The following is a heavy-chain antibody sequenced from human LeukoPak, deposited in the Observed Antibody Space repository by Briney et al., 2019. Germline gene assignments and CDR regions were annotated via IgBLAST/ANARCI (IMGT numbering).Heavy chain of an antibody. D-gene: IGHD4-17*01. CDR3: ARDDPREIGLRRFDP. J-gene: IGHJ5*02. CDR1: GFTFSSYA. V-gene: IGHV3-33*08. CDR2: IWYDGSNK. Sequence: HPGRSLRLSCAASGFTFSSYAMHWVRQAPGKGLEWVAVIWYDGSNKYYADSVKGRFTISRDNSKNTLYLQMNSLRAEDTAVYYCARDDPREIGLRRFDPWGQGTLVTVSS.